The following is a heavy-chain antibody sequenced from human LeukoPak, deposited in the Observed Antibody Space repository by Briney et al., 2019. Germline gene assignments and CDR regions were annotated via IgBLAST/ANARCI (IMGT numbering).Heavy chain of an antibody. CDR3: ARGVSDGSYFAY. CDR2: TNHSGRT. V-gene: IGHV4-34*01. CDR1: GGSFSGYD. J-gene: IGHJ4*02. D-gene: IGHD1-26*01. Sequence: PSETLSLTCAVYGGSFSGYDWHWIRQPPGKGLEWIGETNHSGRTNYNPSLKSRVTMSLDTSKNQFSLKLSSVTAADAAVYYCARGVSDGSYFAYWGQGTLVTVSS.